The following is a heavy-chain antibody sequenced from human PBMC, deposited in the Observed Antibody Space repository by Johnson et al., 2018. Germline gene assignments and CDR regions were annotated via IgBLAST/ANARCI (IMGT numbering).Heavy chain of an antibody. CDR2: INNSGST. CDR1: GGSFSGYY. V-gene: IGHV4-34*01. J-gene: IGHJ6*03. D-gene: IGHD3-10*01. Sequence: QVQLQQWGAGLLKPSETLSLTCAVYGGSFSGYYWSWIRQPPGKGLEWIGEINNSGSTNYNPSLKGRVTMSIDTSKNQFSLKLTSVTAADTALFFCARGRRKKMVRGTTNLFLDQYDDYMDVWDKGTTVTVSS. CDR3: ARGRRKKMVRGTTNLFLDQYDDYMDV.